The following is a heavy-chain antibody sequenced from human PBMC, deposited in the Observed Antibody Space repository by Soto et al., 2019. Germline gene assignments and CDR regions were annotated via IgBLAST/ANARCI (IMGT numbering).Heavy chain of an antibody. CDR1: GFTFSSYA. CDR2: ISGSGGST. D-gene: IGHD3-22*01. CDR3: AKQDRGVIVVVINPPLDY. Sequence: PGGSPRLSCAASGFTFSSYAMSWVRRAPGKGLEWVSAISGSGGSTYHADSVKGRFTISRDNSKNTLYLQMNSLRAEDTAVYYCAKQDRGVIVVVINPPLDYWGQGTLVTVSS. V-gene: IGHV3-23*01. J-gene: IGHJ4*02.